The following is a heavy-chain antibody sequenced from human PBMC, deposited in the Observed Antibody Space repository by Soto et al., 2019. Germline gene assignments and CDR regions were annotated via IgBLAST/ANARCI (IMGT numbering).Heavy chain of an antibody. CDR3: ARTGTTYPSYYYYYYGMAV. D-gene: IGHD1-7*01. V-gene: IGHV1-46*01. CDR2: INPSGGST. CDR1: GYTFTSYY. J-gene: IGHJ6*02. Sequence: ASVKVSCKASGYTFTSYYMHWVRQAPGQGLEWMGIINPSGGSTSYAQKFQGRVTMTRDTSTSTVYMELSSLRSEDTAVYYCARTGTTYPSYYYYYYGMAVWGQGTTVTVSS.